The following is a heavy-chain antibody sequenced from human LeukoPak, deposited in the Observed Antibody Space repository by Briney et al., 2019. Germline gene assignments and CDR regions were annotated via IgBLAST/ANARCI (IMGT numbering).Heavy chain of an antibody. CDR3: ATGIVVVPAAPYDAFDI. V-gene: IGHV1-18*01. CDR2: ISAYNGNT. D-gene: IGHD2-2*01. CDR1: GYTFTSYG. Sequence: ASVKVSCKASGYTFTSYGISWVRQAPGQGLEWMGWISAYNGNTNYAQKLQGRVTMTTDTSTSTAYTELRSLRSDDTAVYYCATGIVVVPAAPYDAFDIWGQGTMVTVSS. J-gene: IGHJ3*02.